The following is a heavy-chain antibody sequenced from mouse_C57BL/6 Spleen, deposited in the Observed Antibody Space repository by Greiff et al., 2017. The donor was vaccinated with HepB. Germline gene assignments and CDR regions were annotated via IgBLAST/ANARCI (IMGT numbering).Heavy chain of an antibody. Sequence: VQLQQSGPGLVQPSQSLSITCTVSGFSLTSYGVHWVRQSPGKGLEWLGVIWRGGSTDYNAAFMSRLSITKDNSKSQVFFKMNSLQADDTAIYYCAKKGNDYDDGPAWFAYWGQGTLVTVSA. CDR2: IWRGGST. V-gene: IGHV2-5*01. D-gene: IGHD2-4*01. CDR3: AKKGNDYDDGPAWFAY. CDR1: GFSLTSYG. J-gene: IGHJ3*01.